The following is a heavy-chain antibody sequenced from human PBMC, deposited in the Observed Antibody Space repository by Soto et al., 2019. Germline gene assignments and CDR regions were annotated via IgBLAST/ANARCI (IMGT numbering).Heavy chain of an antibody. J-gene: IGHJ4*02. CDR3: ARVATYYDILTALDY. D-gene: IGHD3-9*01. CDR2: INAGNGNT. CDR1: GYTFNAYA. Sequence: ASVKVSCKASGYTFNAYAISWVRQAPGQRLEWMGWINAGNGNTKYSQKFQGRVTITRDTSASTAYMELSSLRSEDTAVYYCARVATYYDILTALDYWGQ. V-gene: IGHV1-3*01.